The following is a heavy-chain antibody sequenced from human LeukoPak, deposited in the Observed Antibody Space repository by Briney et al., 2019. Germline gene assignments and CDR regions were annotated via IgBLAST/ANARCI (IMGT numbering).Heavy chain of an antibody. J-gene: IGHJ3*02. CDR1: GGTFISYA. D-gene: IGHD6-19*01. CDR2: IIPIFGTA. V-gene: IGHV1-69*13. CDR3: ARDELGSGWYYGAFDI. Sequence: SVKVSCKASGGTFISYAISWVRQAPGQGLEWMGGIIPIFGTANYAQKFQGRVTITADESTSTAYMELSSLRSEDTAVYYCARDELGSGWYYGAFDIWGQGTMVTVSS.